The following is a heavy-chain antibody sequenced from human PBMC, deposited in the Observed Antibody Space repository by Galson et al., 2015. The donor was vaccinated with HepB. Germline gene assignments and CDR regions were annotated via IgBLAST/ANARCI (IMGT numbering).Heavy chain of an antibody. CDR2: ISYDGSNK. J-gene: IGHJ4*02. Sequence: SLRLSCAASGFTFSSYGMHWVRQAPGKGLEWVAVISYDGSNKYYADSVTGRFTISRDNSKNTLYLQMNSLRAEDTAVYYCAKDSTDAVVGRSGRAFDYWGQGTLVTVSS. V-gene: IGHV3-30*18. CDR3: AKDSTDAVVGRSGRAFDY. CDR1: GFTFSSYG. D-gene: IGHD2-2*01.